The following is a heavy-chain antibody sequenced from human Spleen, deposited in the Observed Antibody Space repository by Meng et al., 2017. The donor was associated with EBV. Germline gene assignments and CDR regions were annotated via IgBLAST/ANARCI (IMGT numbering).Heavy chain of an antibody. V-gene: IGHV4-39*07. CDR1: GGSISSSSYY. CDR2: IYYSGST. J-gene: IGHJ4*02. Sequence: LQLQESGTGLVKPSETLSLTCTVSGGSISSSSYYWGWIRQPPGKGLEWIGSIYYSGSTYYNPSLKSRVTISVDTSKNQFSLKLSSVTAADTAVYYCARLGAMGYFDYWGQGTLVTVSS. D-gene: IGHD1-26*01. CDR3: ARLGAMGYFDY.